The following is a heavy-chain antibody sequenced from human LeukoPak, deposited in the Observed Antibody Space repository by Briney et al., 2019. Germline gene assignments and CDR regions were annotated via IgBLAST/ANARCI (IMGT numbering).Heavy chain of an antibody. D-gene: IGHD3-10*01. CDR3: AKGTGSYYVKSYFDY. CDR1: GFPFSSYW. Sequence: GGSLRLSCATSGFPFSSYWMHWVRQAPGKGLEWVSAISGSGGSTYYADSVKGRFTISRDNSKNTLYLQMNSLRAEDTAVYYCAKGTGSYYVKSYFDYWGQGTLVTVSS. J-gene: IGHJ4*02. CDR2: ISGSGGST. V-gene: IGHV3-23*01.